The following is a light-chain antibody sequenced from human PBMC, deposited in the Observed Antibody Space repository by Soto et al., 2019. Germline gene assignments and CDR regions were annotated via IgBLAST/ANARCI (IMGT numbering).Light chain of an antibody. Sequence: DIQMTQSPSTLSASVGDRVTITCRASQSIDRWLAWYQQRPGKAPRLLLYDASNLEGGVPSRFSGSGSGTESTLAISSLQSDDFATYYCQQYSSYSLTFGGGTKLEIK. V-gene: IGKV1-5*01. CDR2: DAS. CDR3: QQYSSYSLT. CDR1: QSIDRW. J-gene: IGKJ4*01.